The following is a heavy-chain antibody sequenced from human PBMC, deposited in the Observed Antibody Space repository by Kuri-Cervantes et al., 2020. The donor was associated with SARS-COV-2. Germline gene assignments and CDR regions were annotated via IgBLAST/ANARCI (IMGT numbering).Heavy chain of an antibody. D-gene: IGHD2-8*01. Sequence: GGSLRLSCAASGFNFSRTDMHWVRQAPGKGLEWVAVISNDGKNKKCIASGKGRFTISRDNSQNTLYLQMNSLRSEDTAVYYCVTDRLGVHDSWGQGTLVTVSS. CDR1: GFNFSRTD. J-gene: IGHJ4*02. V-gene: IGHV3-30*03. CDR3: VTDRLGVHDS. CDR2: ISNDGKNK.